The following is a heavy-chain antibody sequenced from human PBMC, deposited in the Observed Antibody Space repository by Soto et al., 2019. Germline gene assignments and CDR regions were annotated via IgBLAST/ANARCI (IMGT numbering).Heavy chain of an antibody. J-gene: IGHJ4*02. D-gene: IGHD2-15*01. CDR1: GFTFSSYA. CDR3: AKDGGSVCSGGTCYFQAPDY. CDR2: IDGSGRNT. Sequence: LRLSCAATGFTFSSYAMSWVRQAPGKGLEWVSGIDGSGRNTYYADSVKGRFTISRDNSKNTLSVQMNGLRVEDTALYYCAKDGGSVCSGGTCYFQAPDYWGQGTLVTVSS. V-gene: IGHV3-23*01.